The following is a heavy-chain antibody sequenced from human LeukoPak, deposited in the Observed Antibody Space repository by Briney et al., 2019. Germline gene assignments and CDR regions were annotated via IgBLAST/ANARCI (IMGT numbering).Heavy chain of an antibody. CDR1: GFTFSSYW. CDR2: IKQDGSEK. V-gene: IGHV3-7*01. CDR3: ARVVLDRNLYSYYGMDV. J-gene: IGHJ6*04. D-gene: IGHD3-22*01. Sequence: PGGSLRLSCAASGFTFSSYWMSWVRQAPGKGLEWVANIKQDGSEKYYVDSVKGRFTISRDNAKNSLYLQMNSLRAEDTAVYYCARVVLDRNLYSYYGMDVWGKGPTVTVSS.